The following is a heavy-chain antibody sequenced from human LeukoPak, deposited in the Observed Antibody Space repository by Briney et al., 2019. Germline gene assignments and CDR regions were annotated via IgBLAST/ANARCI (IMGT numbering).Heavy chain of an antibody. CDR3: ARDLGLSAAAGTFRY. CDR1: GYTFTSYY. CDR2: INPSGGST. Sequence: ASVKVSCKASGYTFTSYYMHWVRQAPGQGLEWMGIINPSGGSTSYAQKFQGRVTMTRDTSTSTVYMELSSLRSEDTAVYYCARDLGLSAAAGTFRYWGQGTLVTVSS. V-gene: IGHV1-46*01. D-gene: IGHD6-13*01. J-gene: IGHJ4*02.